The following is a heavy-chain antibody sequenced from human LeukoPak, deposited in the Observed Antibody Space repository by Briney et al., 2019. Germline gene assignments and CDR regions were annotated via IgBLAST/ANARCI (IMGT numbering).Heavy chain of an antibody. D-gene: IGHD3-22*01. CDR2: ISYDGSNK. CDR3: ARGYYYDSSGYLHLGAFDI. Sequence: GGSLRLSCAASGFTFSSYAMHWVRQAPGKGLEWVAVISYDGSNKYYADSVKGRFTISRDNSKNTLYLQMNSLRAEDTAVHYCARGYYYDSSGYLHLGAFDIWGQGTMVTVSS. CDR1: GFTFSSYA. V-gene: IGHV3-30-3*01. J-gene: IGHJ3*02.